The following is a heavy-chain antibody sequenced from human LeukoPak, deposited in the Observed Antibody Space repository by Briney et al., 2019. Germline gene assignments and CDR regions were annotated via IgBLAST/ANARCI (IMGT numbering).Heavy chain of an antibody. V-gene: IGHV6-1*01. CDR3: AGGYAFDV. J-gene: IGHJ3*01. Sequence: SQTLSLTCAISGDSVSNNNYAWNWIRQSPSRGLEWLGRTYYRSQWYNDYARSVMSRISVDPDTSKIQFSLHLSSVTPDDTAIYYCAGGYAFDVWGQGTMVTVSS. CDR1: GDSVSNNNYA. CDR2: TYYRSQWYN.